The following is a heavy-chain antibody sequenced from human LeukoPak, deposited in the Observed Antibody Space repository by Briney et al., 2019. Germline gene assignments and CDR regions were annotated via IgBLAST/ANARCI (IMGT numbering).Heavy chain of an antibody. D-gene: IGHD6-19*01. Sequence: GASVKVSCKASGYTFTGYYIHWVRQAPGQGLEWMGWINPNSGGTKYAQKFQGRVTMTRDTSISTAYMELSGLTSDDTALYYCATDGAVAGTAYPEYWGQGTLVTVSS. V-gene: IGHV1-2*02. CDR1: GYTFTGYY. J-gene: IGHJ4*02. CDR3: ATDGAVAGTAYPEY. CDR2: INPNSGGT.